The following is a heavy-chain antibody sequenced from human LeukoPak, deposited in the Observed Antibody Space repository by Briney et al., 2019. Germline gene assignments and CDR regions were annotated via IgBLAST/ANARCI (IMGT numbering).Heavy chain of an antibody. J-gene: IGHJ4*02. CDR3: AKPGRTAAGLFDS. Sequence: GGSLRLSCAASGFPFKNYALSWVRQAPGKGLEWVSGFSVNGRDTYYADFVKGRFTIARDIAKNTLYLQMNSLRAEDTATYYCAKPGRTAAGLFDSWGQGTLVTVSS. D-gene: IGHD6-13*01. CDR1: GFPFKNYA. V-gene: IGHV3-23*01. CDR2: FSVNGRDT.